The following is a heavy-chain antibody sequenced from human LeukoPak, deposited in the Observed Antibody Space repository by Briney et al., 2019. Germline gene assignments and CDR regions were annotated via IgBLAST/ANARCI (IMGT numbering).Heavy chain of an antibody. V-gene: IGHV3-30*03. CDR3: AYGDWDY. Sequence: GRSLRLSCAASGFTFSSYGMHWVRQAPGKGLEWVAVISYDGSNKYYADSVKGRFTISRDNSKNTLYLQMNSLRAEDTAVYYCAYGDWDYWGQGTLVTVSS. CDR1: GFTFSSYG. CDR2: ISYDGSNK. J-gene: IGHJ4*02. D-gene: IGHD4-17*01.